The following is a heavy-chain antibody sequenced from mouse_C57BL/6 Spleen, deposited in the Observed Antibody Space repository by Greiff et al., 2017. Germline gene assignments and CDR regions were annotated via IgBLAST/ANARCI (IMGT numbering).Heavy chain of an antibody. CDR2: IDPENGDT. V-gene: IGHV14-4*01. Sequence: VQLQQSGAELVRPGASVKLSCTASGFNIKDDYMHWVKQRPEQGLEWIGWIDPENGDTEYASKFQGKATITADTSSNTADLQLSSLTSEDTAVYYCTRDYSNYGAMDYWGQGTSVTVSS. CDR3: TRDYSNYGAMDY. J-gene: IGHJ4*01. CDR1: GFNIKDDY. D-gene: IGHD2-5*01.